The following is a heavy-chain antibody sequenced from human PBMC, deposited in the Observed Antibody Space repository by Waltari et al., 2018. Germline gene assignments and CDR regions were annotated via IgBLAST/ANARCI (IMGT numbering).Heavy chain of an antibody. V-gene: IGHV3-13*01. D-gene: IGHD4-17*01. Sequence: EVQLVESGGGLVQPGGSLRLSCAASGFALSSNDMHWVRQTTGKGLELVTSMGTADYTYHSGSVKGRFTISRENAKNSLQRQMNALRAEDTAVYYCARGGTVTDFDYWGHGTLVIVSS. CDR2: MGTADYT. CDR1: GFALSSND. CDR3: ARGGTVTDFDY. J-gene: IGHJ4*01.